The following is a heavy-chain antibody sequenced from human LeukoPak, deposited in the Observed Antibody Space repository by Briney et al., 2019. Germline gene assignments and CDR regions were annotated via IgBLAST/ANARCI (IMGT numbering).Heavy chain of an antibody. CDR1: EFSVGSNY. D-gene: IGHD5-18*01. J-gene: IGHJ4*02. CDR3: AKERGYSYGPYFDY. Sequence: GGSLRLSCAASEFSVGSNYMTWVRQAPGKGLEWVTFIRYDGNNKYYADSVKGRFTISRDNSKNTLYLQMNSLRAEDTAVFYCAKERGYSYGPYFDYWGQGTLVTVSS. V-gene: IGHV3-30*02. CDR2: IRYDGNNK.